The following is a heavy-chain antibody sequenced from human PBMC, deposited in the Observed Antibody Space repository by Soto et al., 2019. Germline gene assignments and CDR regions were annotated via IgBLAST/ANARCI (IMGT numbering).Heavy chain of an antibody. V-gene: IGHV4-39*01. CDR1: VGSVCSTRYY. J-gene: IGHJ4*02. CDR2: IYYSGST. D-gene: IGHD3-9*01. Sequence: TDAVSITCARSVGSVCSTRYYSGWFRQPPGKGLEWIGSIYYSGSTYYNPSLKSRVTISVDTSKNQFSLKLSSVTAADTAVYYCARHLLNYDILTGYYIAFGFFDYWGQGTLVTVSS. CDR3: ARHLLNYDILTGYYIAFGFFDY.